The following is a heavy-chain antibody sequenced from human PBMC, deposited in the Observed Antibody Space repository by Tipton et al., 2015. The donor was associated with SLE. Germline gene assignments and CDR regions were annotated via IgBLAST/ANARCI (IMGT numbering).Heavy chain of an antibody. Sequence: TLSLTCTVSGDSISSGSHYWSRVRQPAGKGLEWIGRVYTFGTTDYNASLKSRVTISIDTSKNQFSLKLTSVTAADTAVYYCAKDSGDYDFGQDPWGRGTLVTVSS. CDR1: GDSISSGSHY. D-gene: IGHD3-3*01. V-gene: IGHV4-61*02. CDR2: VYTFGTT. CDR3: AKDSGDYDFGQDP. J-gene: IGHJ5*02.